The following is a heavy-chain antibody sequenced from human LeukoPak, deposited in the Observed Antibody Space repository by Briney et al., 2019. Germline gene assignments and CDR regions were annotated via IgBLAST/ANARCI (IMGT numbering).Heavy chain of an antibody. D-gene: IGHD1-1*01. CDR2: INPSGGST. CDR1: GYTFTSYY. Sequence: GASVKVSCKASGYTFTSYYMHWVRQAPGQGLEWMGIINPSGGSTSYAQKFQGRVTMTTDTSTSTAYMELRNLRSDDTAVYYCARGDHTGRLRAGSYFDYWGQGTLVTVSS. V-gene: IGHV1-46*01. J-gene: IGHJ4*02. CDR3: ARGDHTGRLRAGSYFDY.